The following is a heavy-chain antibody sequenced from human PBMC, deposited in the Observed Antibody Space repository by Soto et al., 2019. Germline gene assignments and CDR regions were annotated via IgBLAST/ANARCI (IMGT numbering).Heavy chain of an antibody. CDR1: GGSISSFTYY. CDR3: ARRERYYGSPGWFDP. D-gene: IGHD3-10*01. CDR2: VYYNENT. J-gene: IGHJ5*02. Sequence: SETLSLTGSVSGGSISSFTYYWGWIRQPPGKGLEWIGTVYYNENTYYNPSLKSRVTITVNTAKNQFSLNLRSVTPADTAMYFCARRERYYGSPGWFDPWGPGTLVTVSS. V-gene: IGHV4-39*01.